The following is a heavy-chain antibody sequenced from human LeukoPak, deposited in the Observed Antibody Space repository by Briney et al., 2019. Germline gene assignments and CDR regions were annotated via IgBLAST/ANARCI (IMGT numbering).Heavy chain of an antibody. J-gene: IGHJ4*02. CDR2: ISSSSSYI. CDR3: ARGGNYDSSDSQPSSQDY. D-gene: IGHD3-22*01. V-gene: IGHV3-21*04. CDR1: GFTFSSYS. Sequence: GGSLRLSCAASGFTFSSYSMNWVRQAPGKGLEWVSSISSSSSYIYYADSVKGQFTISRDNAKNSLYLQMNSLRAEDTAVYYCARGGNYDSSDSQPSSQDYWGQGTLVTVSS.